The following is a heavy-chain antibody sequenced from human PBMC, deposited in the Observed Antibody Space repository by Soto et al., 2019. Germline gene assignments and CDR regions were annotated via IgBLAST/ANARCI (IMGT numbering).Heavy chain of an antibody. CDR1: VFTSGG. CDR2: ISTHNGNT. CDR3: ARGGNLARFDAYDL. D-gene: IGHD3-16*01. V-gene: IGHV1-18*04. Sequence: QVQLVQSGGEVKKPGASVKVSCKASVFTSGGISWVRQAPGQGLEWMGWISTHNGNTFYAQRFQVRVIMTIDTSTTSVYMELRSLRSDDTAVYFCARGGNLARFDAYDLWGQGTMVTVSS. J-gene: IGHJ3*01.